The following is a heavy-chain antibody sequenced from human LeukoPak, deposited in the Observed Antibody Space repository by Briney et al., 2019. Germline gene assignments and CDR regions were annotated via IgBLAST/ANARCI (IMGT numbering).Heavy chain of an antibody. CDR1: GFTFSKYN. Sequence: PGGSLRLYCAASGFTFSKYNMNWVRQAPGKGLEWVSSISSGSSYIYYADSVKGRFTISRDNAKNSLYLQMNSLRAEDTAVYYCARLRYCSGGSCYASAFGIWGQGTMVTVSS. V-gene: IGHV3-21*01. D-gene: IGHD2-15*01. CDR2: ISSGSSYI. J-gene: IGHJ3*02. CDR3: ARLRYCSGGSCYASAFGI.